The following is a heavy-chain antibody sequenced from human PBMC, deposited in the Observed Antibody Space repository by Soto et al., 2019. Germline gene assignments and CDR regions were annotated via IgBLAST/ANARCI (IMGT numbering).Heavy chain of an antibody. Sequence: QVQLVQSGAEVKKPGSSVRVSCKSSGGTLSSFAINWVRQAPGQGLEWMGIFIPIFGTISYAQDFQSRVTFAADESTSTTYMELSSLTSKDTAIYYWAVSPRAEVGALDYWGQGALVTISS. J-gene: IGHJ4*02. CDR3: AVSPRAEVGALDY. CDR2: FIPIFGTI. D-gene: IGHD1-26*01. V-gene: IGHV1-69*18. CDR1: GGTLSSFA.